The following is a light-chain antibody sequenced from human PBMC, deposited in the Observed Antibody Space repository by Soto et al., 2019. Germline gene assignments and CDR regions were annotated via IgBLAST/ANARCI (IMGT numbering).Light chain of an antibody. CDR3: QTWGTGIPVV. Sequence: QLVLTQLPSASASLGASIKLTCTLSSGHSSYAIAWHQQQPEKGPRYLMKLNSDGSHSKGDGIPDRFSGSSSGAERYLTISSLQSEDEADYYCQTWGTGIPVVFGGGTKLTVL. J-gene: IGLJ2*01. CDR2: LNSDGSH. V-gene: IGLV4-69*01. CDR1: SGHSSYA.